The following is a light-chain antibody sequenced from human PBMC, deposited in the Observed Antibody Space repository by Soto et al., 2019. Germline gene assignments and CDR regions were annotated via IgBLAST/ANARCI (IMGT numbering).Light chain of an antibody. Sequence: EIVLTQSPGTLSLSPGERATLSCRASQSVSSSYFAWYQQKPGQAPMLLIYGASTRATGIPDRFSGSGSGTDFTLTISRLEPEDFAVYYCQQYGSSRLTFGGGTKVEIK. V-gene: IGKV3-20*01. CDR3: QQYGSSRLT. CDR1: QSVSSSY. CDR2: GAS. J-gene: IGKJ4*01.